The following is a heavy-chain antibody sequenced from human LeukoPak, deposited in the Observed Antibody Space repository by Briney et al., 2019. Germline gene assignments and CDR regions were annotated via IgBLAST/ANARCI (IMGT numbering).Heavy chain of an antibody. V-gene: IGHV5-51*01. Sequence: GESLKISCKGFGYSFTTYWIAWVRQVPGKGLEWMGIIYPADSDTRYNPSFEGQVTISVDKTVSTAYLHWSSLKASDTAMYYCAKVRDSSDFLYYWYFDLWGRGFLVTVSS. D-gene: IGHD4-17*01. CDR2: IYPADSDT. CDR3: AKVRDSSDFLYYWYFDL. CDR1: GYSFTTYW. J-gene: IGHJ2*01.